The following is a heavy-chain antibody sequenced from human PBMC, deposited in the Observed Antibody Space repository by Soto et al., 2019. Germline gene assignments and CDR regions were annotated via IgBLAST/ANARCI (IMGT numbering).Heavy chain of an antibody. CDR1: GFNFSSYG. J-gene: IGHJ6*02. V-gene: IGHV3-33*01. Sequence: GSLTDIGRASGFNFSSYGMHWVRQDPGKGLEWVAVIWYDGSNKYYADSVKGRFTISRDNSKNTLYLQMNSLRAEDTAVYYCARDYEKFYDDYYYGMDVWGQGTTVTVSS. D-gene: IGHD3-16*01. CDR2: IWYDGSNK. CDR3: ARDYEKFYDDYYYGMDV.